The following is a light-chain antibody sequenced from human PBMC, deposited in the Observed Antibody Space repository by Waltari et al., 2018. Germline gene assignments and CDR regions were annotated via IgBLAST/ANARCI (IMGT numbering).Light chain of an antibody. J-gene: IGLJ2*01. CDR3: SSYTSSSTVV. CDR2: DVT. V-gene: IGLV2-14*03. Sequence: QSALTQPASVSGSPGQSITISCTGTSSDVGGYNSVSGYQQHPARAPKLMIYDVTNRPSGVSNRCCGSTSGNTASLTISGLQAEDEADYYCSSYTSSSTVVFGGGTKLTVL. CDR1: SSDVGGYNS.